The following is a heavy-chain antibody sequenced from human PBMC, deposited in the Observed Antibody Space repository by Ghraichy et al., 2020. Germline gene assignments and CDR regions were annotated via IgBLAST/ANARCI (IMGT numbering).Heavy chain of an antibody. CDR2: ISGDGGST. CDR1: GFTFDDYA. D-gene: IGHD2-15*01. Sequence: GGSLRLSCAASGFTFDDYAMHWVRQAPGKGLEWVSLISGDGGSTYYADSVKGRFTISRDNSKNSLYLQMNSLRTEDTALYYCAKSDVGYCSGGSCYSGDYWGQGTVVTVSS. V-gene: IGHV3-43*02. CDR3: AKSDVGYCSGGSCYSGDY. J-gene: IGHJ4*02.